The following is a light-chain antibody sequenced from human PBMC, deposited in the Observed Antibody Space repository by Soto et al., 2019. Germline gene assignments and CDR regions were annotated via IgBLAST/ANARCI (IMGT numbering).Light chain of an antibody. J-gene: IGLJ2*01. CDR1: SSDIGGYSF. V-gene: IGLV2-11*01. Sequence: QSALTQPPSVSGSPGQSVTISCSGTSSDIGGYSFVSWYQQHPGNTPKLIIYDVRNRPSGVPDRFSGAKSGNTASLTISGLGGEDEADYYCCSYAGTYAVIFGGGTKVTVL. CDR2: DVR. CDR3: CSYAGTYAVI.